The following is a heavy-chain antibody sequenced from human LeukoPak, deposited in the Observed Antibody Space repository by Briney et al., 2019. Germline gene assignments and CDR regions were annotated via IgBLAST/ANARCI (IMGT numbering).Heavy chain of an antibody. CDR3: ARVFWSGYYSYYYYGMDV. CDR1: GGTFSSYA. V-gene: IGHV1-69*05. D-gene: IGHD3-3*01. CDR2: IVPIFGTA. J-gene: IGHJ6*02. Sequence: SVKVSCKASGGTFSSYAISWVRQAPGQGLEWMGGIVPIFGTANYAQKLQGRVTMTTDTSTSTAYMELRSLRSDDTAVYYCARVFWSGYYSYYYYGMDVWGQGTTVTVSS.